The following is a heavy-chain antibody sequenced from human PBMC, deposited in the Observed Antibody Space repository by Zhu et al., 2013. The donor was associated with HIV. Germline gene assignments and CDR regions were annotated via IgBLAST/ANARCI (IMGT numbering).Heavy chain of an antibody. J-gene: IGHJ5*02. CDR3: AGRTGIAAAGIIFNWFDP. D-gene: IGHD6-13*01. CDR1: GGSISSSNW. V-gene: IGHV4-4*02. CDR2: IYHSGST. Sequence: QVQLQESGPGLVKPSGTLSLTCAVSGGSISSSNWWSWVRQPPGKGLEWIGEIYHSGSTNYNPSLKSRVTISVDKSKNQFSLKLSSVTAADTAVYYCAGRTGIAAAGIIFNWFDPWGPGNPGHRLL.